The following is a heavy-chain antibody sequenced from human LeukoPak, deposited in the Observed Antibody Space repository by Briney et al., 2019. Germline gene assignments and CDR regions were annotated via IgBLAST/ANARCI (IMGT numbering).Heavy chain of an antibody. CDR1: GFSFSSYN. CDR3: ARDPYSGTYGDTYYYYMDV. V-gene: IGHV3-21*01. J-gene: IGHJ6*03. D-gene: IGHD1-26*01. CDR2: ITSSSTYT. Sequence: GALRLSCAASGFSFSSYNMNWVRQTPGKGLEWVSSITSSSTYTFYADSVKGRFTISRDNARNSLYLQMNSLRAEDTAVYYCARDPYSGTYGDTYYYYMDVWGKGTTVTISS.